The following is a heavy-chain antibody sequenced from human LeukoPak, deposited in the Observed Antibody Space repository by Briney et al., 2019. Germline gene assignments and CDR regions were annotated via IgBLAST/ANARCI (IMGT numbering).Heavy chain of an antibody. V-gene: IGHV4-61*02. Sequence: SETLSLTCTVSGASISSGSYYWNWIRQPAGKGLEWIGRIFASGSTNYNPSLKSRVTISLDTSKNQLSLKLSSVTAADKAVYYCARSCRILDIVATIRARLGGNGFDIWGQGTMVTVSS. CDR2: IFASGST. D-gene: IGHD5-12*01. CDR3: ARSCRILDIVATIRARLGGNGFDI. CDR1: GASISSGSYY. J-gene: IGHJ3*02.